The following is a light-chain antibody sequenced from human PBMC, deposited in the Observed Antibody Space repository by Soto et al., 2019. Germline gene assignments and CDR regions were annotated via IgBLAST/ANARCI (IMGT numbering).Light chain of an antibody. V-gene: IGLV2-23*02. CDR1: SSDVGSYNL. CDR3: CSYAGSSPLNV. J-gene: IGLJ1*01. Sequence: QSVLTQPASVSGSPGQSITISCTGTSSDVGSYNLVSWYQQHPGKAPKLMIYEVSKRPSGVSNRFSGSKSGNTASLTISGLQAEDGADYYCCSYAGSSPLNVFGTGTKVTVL. CDR2: EVS.